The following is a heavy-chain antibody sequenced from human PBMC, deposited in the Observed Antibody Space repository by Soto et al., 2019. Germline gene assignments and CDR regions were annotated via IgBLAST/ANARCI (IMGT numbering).Heavy chain of an antibody. CDR1: GGTFNSYT. V-gene: IGHV1-69*02. CDR2: IIPILGIP. Sequence: QVQLVQSGAEVKKPGSSVKVSCQASGGTFNSYTITWVRQAPGQGLEWMGSIIPILGIPKYAKTFQGRVSITAHKTTSTVSMELTSIQSQDTPVYYCARTAAVYSNNGQPAEISQHWGQGTLVTVSS. J-gene: IGHJ1*01. D-gene: IGHD6-13*01. CDR3: ARTAAVYSNNGQPAEISQH.